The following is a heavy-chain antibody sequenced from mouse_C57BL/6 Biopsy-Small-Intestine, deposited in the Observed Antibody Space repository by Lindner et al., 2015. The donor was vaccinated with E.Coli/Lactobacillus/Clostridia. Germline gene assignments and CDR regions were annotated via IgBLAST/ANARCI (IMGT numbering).Heavy chain of an antibody. J-gene: IGHJ4*01. CDR1: GFIFSDYG. V-gene: IGHV5-17*01. CDR2: IGSGSSTI. Sequence: VQLQESGGGLVKPGGSLKLSCVASGFIFSDYGMHWVRQAPEKGLEWVAYIGSGSSTIYYADTMKGRFTISRDNAKNTLFLQMTSLRSEDTAMYYCARPWYYSMDYWGQGTSVTVSS. CDR3: ARPWYYSMDY.